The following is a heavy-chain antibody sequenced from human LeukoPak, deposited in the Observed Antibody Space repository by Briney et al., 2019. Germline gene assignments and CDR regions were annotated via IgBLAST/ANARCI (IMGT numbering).Heavy chain of an antibody. Sequence: GGSLRLSCAASGFTFSLFAMHWVRQSPGKGLEWVAAISYDGKNKFYADSVQGRFTFSRDNSKNTLSLQMNSLRPEDSAIYYCAAAPVISGPDGSGTYDLDVWGEGATVTISS. CDR2: ISYDGKNK. J-gene: IGHJ6*03. CDR3: AAAPVISGPDGSGTYDLDV. CDR1: GFTFSLFA. V-gene: IGHV3-30*04. D-gene: IGHD3-10*01.